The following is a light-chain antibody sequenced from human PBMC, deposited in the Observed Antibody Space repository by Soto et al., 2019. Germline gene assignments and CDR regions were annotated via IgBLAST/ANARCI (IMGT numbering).Light chain of an antibody. CDR2: SAS. Sequence: GLKWALETTPFTPALRATLSYRASTRLSSSYFAWYQQKPGHAPRLLIYSASSSATGIPDRFSGSGSGTDFTLTISRLQPDDFAAYYCRQYSMSSLTFGQGTKVDIK. V-gene: IGKV3-20*01. CDR3: RQYSMSSLT. J-gene: IGKJ1*01. CDR1: TRLSSSY.